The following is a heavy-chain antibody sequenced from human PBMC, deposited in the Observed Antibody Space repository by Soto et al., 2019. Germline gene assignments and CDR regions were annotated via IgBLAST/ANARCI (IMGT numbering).Heavy chain of an antibody. V-gene: IGHV1-18*01. CDR2: ISAYNGNT. Sequence: ASVKVSCKASGYTFTSYGISWVRQAPGQGLEWMGWISAYNGNTNYAQKLQGRVTMTTDTSTSTAYMELRSLRSDDTAVYHCARVDRILYYYYYMDVWGKGTTVTVSS. D-gene: IGHD2-15*01. CDR3: ARVDRILYYYYYMDV. J-gene: IGHJ6*03. CDR1: GYTFTSYG.